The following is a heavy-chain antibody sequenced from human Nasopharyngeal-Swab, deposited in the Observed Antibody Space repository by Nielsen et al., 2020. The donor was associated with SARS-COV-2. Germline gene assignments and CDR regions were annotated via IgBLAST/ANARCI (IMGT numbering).Heavy chain of an antibody. CDR3: ARGDLTYYDFWSGFDY. J-gene: IGHJ4*02. CDR1: GGPISSYD. Sequence: SETLSLTFTLPGGPISSYDWSWIRQPPGKGLEWIGYIYYSGSTNYNPSLKSRVTISVDTSKNQFSLKLSSVTAADTVVYYCARGDLTYYDFWSGFDYWGQGTLVTVSS. V-gene: IGHV4-59*01. D-gene: IGHD3-3*01. CDR2: IYYSGST.